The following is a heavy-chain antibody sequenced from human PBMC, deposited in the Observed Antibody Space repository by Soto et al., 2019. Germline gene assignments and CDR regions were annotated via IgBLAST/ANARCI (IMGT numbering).Heavy chain of an antibody. CDR1: GLSFNNYA. Sequence: EVQILESGGDLVQPGGSLRLSCVVSGLSFNNYAIAWVRHAPGKGLEFVSTIDVLDGAWYSDSVRGRLAISSDVSRNTVYLQMSSLRVADTAIYFCSDWRAGGPVNLDHWGPGTRVTVSS. J-gene: IGHJ4*02. V-gene: IGHV3-23*01. D-gene: IGHD2-15*01. CDR2: IDVLDGA. CDR3: SDWRAGGPVNLDH.